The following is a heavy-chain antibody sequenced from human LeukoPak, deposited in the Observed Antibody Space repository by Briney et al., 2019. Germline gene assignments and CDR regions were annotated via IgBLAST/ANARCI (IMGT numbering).Heavy chain of an antibody. CDR3: ASSYYYGSSGYYLYNWFDP. Sequence: SVKVSCKASGGTFSSYAISWVQQAPGQGLEWMGGIIPIFGTANYAQKFQGRVTITTDESTSTAYMELSSLRSEDTAVYYCASSYYYGSSGYYLYNWFDPWGQGTLVTVSS. J-gene: IGHJ5*02. CDR1: GGTFSSYA. V-gene: IGHV1-69*05. CDR2: IIPIFGTA. D-gene: IGHD3-22*01.